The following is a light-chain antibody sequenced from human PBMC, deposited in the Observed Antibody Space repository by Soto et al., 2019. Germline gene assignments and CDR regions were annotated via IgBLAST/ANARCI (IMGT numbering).Light chain of an antibody. J-gene: IGKJ2*01. Sequence: DIVMTQSPDSLAVSLGARATINCKSSQSVLYTSNNKNYLAWYQQKPGQPPTLLIYWASTRESGVPDRFSGSGSGADFTLTINSLQAEDVAVYYCQQYFNTPYTFGQGTKLEIK. V-gene: IGKV4-1*01. CDR2: WAS. CDR1: QSVLYTSNNKNY. CDR3: QQYFNTPYT.